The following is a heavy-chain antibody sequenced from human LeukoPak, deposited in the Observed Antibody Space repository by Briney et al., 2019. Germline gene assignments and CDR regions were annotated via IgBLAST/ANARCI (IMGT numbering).Heavy chain of an antibody. CDR3: ARDGGVVPAPKGNYYYYGMDV. D-gene: IGHD2-2*01. J-gene: IGHJ6*02. Sequence: QSGGSLRLSCAASGLTFSNYWMSWVRQAPGKGLEWVANIKEDGSEKYYVDSMKGRFTISRDNAKNSLYLQMSSLRVEDTAVYYCARDGGVVPAPKGNYYYYGMDVWGQGTTVTVSS. CDR2: IKEDGSEK. V-gene: IGHV3-7*03. CDR1: GLTFSNYW.